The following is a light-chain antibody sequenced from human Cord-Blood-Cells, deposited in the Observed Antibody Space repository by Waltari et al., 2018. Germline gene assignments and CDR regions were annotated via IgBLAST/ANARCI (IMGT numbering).Light chain of an antibody. Sequence: QSALTQPASVSGSPGQSITISCTGTSSDVGGYNYVSWYQKHPGKAPKLMIYDVSNRPSVVSNRFSGSKSGNTASLTISGLQAEDEADYYCSSYTSSSTLVFGGGTKLTVL. CDR3: SSYTSSSTLV. CDR2: DVS. J-gene: IGLJ2*01. V-gene: IGLV2-14*01. CDR1: SSDVGGYNY.